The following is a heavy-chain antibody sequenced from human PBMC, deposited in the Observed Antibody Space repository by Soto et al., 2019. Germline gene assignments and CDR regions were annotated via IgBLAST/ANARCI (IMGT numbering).Heavy chain of an antibody. D-gene: IGHD6-13*01. CDR2: ISWNSGSI. CDR3: AKDSGSSSWYYFDY. Sequence: DVQLVESGGGLVQPGRSLRLSCAASGFTFDDYAMHWVRQAPGKGLEWVSGISWNSGSIGYADSVKGRFTISRDNAKNSLYLQMNSLRAEDTALYYCAKDSGSSSWYYFDYWGQGTLVTVSS. CDR1: GFTFDDYA. V-gene: IGHV3-9*01. J-gene: IGHJ4*02.